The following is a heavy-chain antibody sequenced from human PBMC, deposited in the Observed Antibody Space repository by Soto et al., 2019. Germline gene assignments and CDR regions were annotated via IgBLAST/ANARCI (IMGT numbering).Heavy chain of an antibody. D-gene: IGHD6-19*01. J-gene: IGHJ3*02. CDR3: ARGGSIAVAGPDAFDI. CDR2: INPSGGST. CDR1: GYTLTSYY. Sequence: ASVKVSCKASGYTLTSYYMHWVRQAPGQGLEWMGIINPSGGSTTYAQNLQGRVTMTTDKSTSTAYMELSSLRSEDTAVYYCARGGSIAVAGPDAFDIWGQGTMVTVSS. V-gene: IGHV1-46*04.